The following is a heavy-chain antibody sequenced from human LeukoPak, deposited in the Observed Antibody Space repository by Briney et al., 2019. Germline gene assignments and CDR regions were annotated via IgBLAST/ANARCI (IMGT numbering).Heavy chain of an antibody. CDR3: AKDKTYDFWSGYFDY. V-gene: IGHV3-30*18. D-gene: IGHD3-3*01. CDR2: IPYDGSNK. CDR1: GFTFSSYG. J-gene: IGHJ4*02. Sequence: GGSLRLSCAASGFTFSSYGMHWVRQAPGKGLEWVAVIPYDGSNKYYADSVKGRFTISRDNSKNTLYLQMNSLRAEDTAVYYCAKDKTYDFWSGYFDYWGQGTLVTVSS.